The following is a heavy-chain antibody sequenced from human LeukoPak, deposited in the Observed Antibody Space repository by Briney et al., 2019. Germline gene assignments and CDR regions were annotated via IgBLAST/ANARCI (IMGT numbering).Heavy chain of an antibody. CDR3: ARPMVRGVSNNWFDH. CDR1: GYTFTGYY. Sequence: EASVKVSCKASGYTFTGYYMHWVRQAPGQGLEWMGWINPNSGGTNYAQKFQGRVTMTRDTSISTAYMELSRLRSDDTAVYYCARPMVRGVSNNWFDHWGQGTLVTVSS. V-gene: IGHV1-2*02. J-gene: IGHJ5*02. CDR2: INPNSGGT. D-gene: IGHD3-10*01.